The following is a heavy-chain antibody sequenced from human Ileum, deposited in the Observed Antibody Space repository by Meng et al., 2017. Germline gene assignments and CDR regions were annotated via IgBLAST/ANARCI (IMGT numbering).Heavy chain of an antibody. Sequence: GGSLRLSCAASGFTFSSYGMHWVRQAPGKGLEWVAVIWYDGSNKYYADSVKGRFTISRDNSKNTLYLQMNSLRAEDTAVYYCARGRSSGWYDWFDPWGQGTLGNV. CDR3: ARGRSSGWYDWFDP. CDR1: GFTFSSYG. V-gene: IGHV3-33*01. D-gene: IGHD6-19*01. CDR2: IWYDGSNK. J-gene: IGHJ5*02.